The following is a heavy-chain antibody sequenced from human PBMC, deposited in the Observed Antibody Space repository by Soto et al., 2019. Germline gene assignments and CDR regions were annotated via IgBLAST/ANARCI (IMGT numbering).Heavy chain of an antibody. CDR1: GGSISSYY. CDR2: IYYSGST. CDR3: AVADTAMVAFDY. D-gene: IGHD5-18*01. J-gene: IGHJ4*02. Sequence: QVQLQESGPGLVKPSETLSLTCTVSGGSISSYYWSWIRQPPGKGLEWIGYIYYSGSTNYNPSLKVRVTISVDTSKNQFSLKLSSVTAADTAVYYCAVADTAMVAFDYGGPGTLVTVSS. V-gene: IGHV4-59*08.